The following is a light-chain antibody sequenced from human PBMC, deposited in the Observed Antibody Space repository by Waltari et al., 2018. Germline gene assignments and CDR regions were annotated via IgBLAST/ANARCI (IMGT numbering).Light chain of an antibody. Sequence: EIVLTQSPGTLSLSPGARATLSCRASQSVRSNYLAWYQQKPGQAPRLLIYGASTRATGIPARFSGSGSGTEFTLSISSLQSEDFAVYYCQHYSNWPLTFGGGTKVEIK. J-gene: IGKJ4*01. CDR3: QHYSNWPLT. CDR1: QSVRSN. V-gene: IGKV3-15*01. CDR2: GAS.